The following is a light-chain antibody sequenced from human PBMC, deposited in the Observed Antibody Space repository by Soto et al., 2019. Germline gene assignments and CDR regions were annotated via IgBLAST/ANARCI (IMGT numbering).Light chain of an antibody. Sequence: EIVMTQSPVTLSVSPGERATLSCRASQSVSSNLAWYQQKPGQAPRLLISGVSTRATGIPARFSGSGSGTEFTLTISSLQSEDFAVYYCQQYNTWPKTFGQGTKVEIK. CDR3: QQYNTWPKT. CDR2: GVS. CDR1: QSVSSN. J-gene: IGKJ1*01. V-gene: IGKV3-15*01.